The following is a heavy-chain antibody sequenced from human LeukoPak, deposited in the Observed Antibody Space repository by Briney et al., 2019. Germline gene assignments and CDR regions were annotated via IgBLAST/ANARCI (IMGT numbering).Heavy chain of an antibody. CDR2: INHSGST. J-gene: IGHJ4*02. D-gene: IGHD4-17*01. CDR1: GGSLSGYY. CDR3: ARGGDYGGDY. Sequence: SETLSLTCAVYGGSLSGYYWSWIRQPPGKGLEWIGEINHSGSTSYNPSLKSRVTISVDTSKNQFSLKLSSVTAADTAVYYCARGGDYGGDYWGQGTLVTVSS. V-gene: IGHV4-34*01.